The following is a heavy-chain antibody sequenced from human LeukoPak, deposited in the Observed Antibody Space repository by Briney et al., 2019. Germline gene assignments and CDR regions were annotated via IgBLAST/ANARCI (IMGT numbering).Heavy chain of an antibody. CDR3: ARAMVVVVPAAM. CDR1: EFTFSNYA. Sequence: GGSLRLSRAASEFTFSNYAMHSVRQAPGKGLASVAVIFYDGNSKSYANSVKGRLTICRDNSKNTLYLQMNSLRPDDTAVYYCARAMVVVVPAAMWGQGTLVTVSS. J-gene: IGHJ4*02. V-gene: IGHV3-30-3*01. D-gene: IGHD2-2*01. CDR2: IFYDGNSK.